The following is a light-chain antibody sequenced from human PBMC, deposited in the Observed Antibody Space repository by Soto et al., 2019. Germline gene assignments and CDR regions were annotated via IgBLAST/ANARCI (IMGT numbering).Light chain of an antibody. J-gene: IGLJ1*01. CDR3: CSYAGNAYV. CDR2: AVS. V-gene: IGLV2-11*01. CDR1: SSDVGGYNF. Sequence: QSALTKPRSVYGSPGQSVTISCTGTSSDVGGYNFVTWYQQHPDKAPKLLMYAVSKRPSGVPDHFSGSKSGNTASLTISGLPAEDEADYYCCSYAGNAYVFGNGTKVTVL.